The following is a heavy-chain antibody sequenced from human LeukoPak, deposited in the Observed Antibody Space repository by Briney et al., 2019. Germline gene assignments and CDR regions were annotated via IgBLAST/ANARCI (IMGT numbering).Heavy chain of an antibody. Sequence: GGSLRLSCAASGFTFSSYGLHWVRQAPGKGLDWVAVISYDGSNKYYADSVKGRFTISRDNSKNTLYLQMNSLRAEDTAVYYCAKQKGRAVAAYDYWGQGTLVTVSS. J-gene: IGHJ4*02. CDR3: AKQKGRAVAAYDY. D-gene: IGHD6-19*01. V-gene: IGHV3-30*18. CDR1: GFTFSSYG. CDR2: ISYDGSNK.